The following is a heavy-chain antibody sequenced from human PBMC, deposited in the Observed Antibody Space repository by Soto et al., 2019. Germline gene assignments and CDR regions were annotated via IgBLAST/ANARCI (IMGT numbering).Heavy chain of an antibody. Sequence: GGSLRLSCAASGFTFSSYAMSWVRQAPGKGLEWVSAISGSGGSTYYADSVKGRFTISRDNSKNTLYLQMNSLRAEDMAVYYCAKDSTHGSGSYFNWFDPWGQGTLVTVSS. CDR3: AKDSTHGSGSYFNWFDP. CDR2: ISGSGGST. D-gene: IGHD3-10*01. CDR1: GFTFSSYA. J-gene: IGHJ5*02. V-gene: IGHV3-23*01.